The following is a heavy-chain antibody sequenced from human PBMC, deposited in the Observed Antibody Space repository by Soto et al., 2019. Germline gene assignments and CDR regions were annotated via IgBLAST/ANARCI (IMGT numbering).Heavy chain of an antibody. CDR2: LSGSGDTT. Sequence: ELQLLESGGGLAQPGGSLRLSCAASGFTFSSYGMNWVRQAPGKGLEWVSALSGSGDTTYYADSVRGRFSISRDNSKNTLYLQMRSLRGEVTAVYYCARGTQFFYYYAMDVWGQGTTVTVSS. CDR1: GFTFSSYG. CDR3: ARGTQFFYYYAMDV. J-gene: IGHJ6*02. V-gene: IGHV3-23*01.